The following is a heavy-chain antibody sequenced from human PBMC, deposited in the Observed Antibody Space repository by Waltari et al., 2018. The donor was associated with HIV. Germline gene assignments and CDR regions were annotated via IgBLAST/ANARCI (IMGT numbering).Heavy chain of an antibody. CDR2: MNPNSGDT. V-gene: IGHV1-8*01. D-gene: IGHD6-19*01. J-gene: IGHJ4*02. CDR1: GYPFTRYD. CDR3: VRAAIYSRGCFDY. Sequence: QVQLVQSGAEVKKPGASVKVSCKASGYPFTRYDINWVRQATGQGLEWMGWMNPNSGDTGYAQKFQGRITMTSNTSISTVYMELSSLTSEETAVYYCVRAAIYSRGCFDYWGQGTLVTVSS.